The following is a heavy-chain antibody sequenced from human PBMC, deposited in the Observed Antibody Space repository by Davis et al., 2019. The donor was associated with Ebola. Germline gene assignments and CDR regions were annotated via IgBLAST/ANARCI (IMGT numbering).Heavy chain of an antibody. CDR2: ISSSSNTI. J-gene: IGHJ3*02. V-gene: IGHV3-48*02. Sequence: GESLKISCAASGFTFSSYSMNWVRQAPGKGLGWVSYISSSSNTIYYADSVKGRFTISRDNAKNSLYLQMNSLRDEDTAVYYCARGVYDILTGPTDAFDIWGQGTMVTVSS. CDR1: GFTFSSYS. CDR3: ARGVYDILTGPTDAFDI. D-gene: IGHD3-9*01.